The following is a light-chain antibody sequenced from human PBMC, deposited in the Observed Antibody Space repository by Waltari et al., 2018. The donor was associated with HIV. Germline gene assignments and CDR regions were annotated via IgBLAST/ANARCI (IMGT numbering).Light chain of an antibody. Sequence: EIVMTQSPATLSVSPGERATRACRASRSISNNLAWYQQKPGQPPTLLIYGASTRPTGIPVRFIGGGSGTEFTLTISSLQSEDFAVYYCHQYNNWPPYTFGQGTKLEIK. J-gene: IGKJ2*01. V-gene: IGKV3-15*01. CDR2: GAS. CDR3: HQYNNWPPYT. CDR1: RSISNN.